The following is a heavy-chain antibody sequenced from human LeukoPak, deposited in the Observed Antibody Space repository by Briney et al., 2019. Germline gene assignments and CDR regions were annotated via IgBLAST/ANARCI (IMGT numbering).Heavy chain of an antibody. D-gene: IGHD1-26*01. CDR3: ARLHGWELTKYYFDY. CDR1: GYSFTSYW. J-gene: IGHJ4*02. Sequence: GESLKISCKGSGYSFTSYWIGWVRQMPGKGLEWMGIIYPGDSDTRYSPSFQGQVTISADKSISTAYLQWSSLKASDTAMYYCARLHGWELTKYYFDYWGQETLVTVSS. CDR2: IYPGDSDT. V-gene: IGHV5-51*01.